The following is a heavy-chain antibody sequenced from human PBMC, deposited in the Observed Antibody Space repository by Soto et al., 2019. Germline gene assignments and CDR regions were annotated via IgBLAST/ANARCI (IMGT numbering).Heavy chain of an antibody. J-gene: IGHJ4*02. D-gene: IGHD2-2*01. CDR3: ATAVLHSAAGLYY. Sequence: QVQLVESGGGLVKPGGSLRLSCAASGFTFSDYYMSWIRQAPGKGLEWVSYISSSSSYTNYADSVKGRFTISRDNAKNSLYLQMNSLRAEDTAVYYCATAVLHSAAGLYYWGQGTLVTVSS. CDR1: GFTFSDYY. CDR2: ISSSSSYT. V-gene: IGHV3-11*06.